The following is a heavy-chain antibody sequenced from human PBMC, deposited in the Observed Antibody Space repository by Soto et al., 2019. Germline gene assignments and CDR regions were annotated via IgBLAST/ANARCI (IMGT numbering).Heavy chain of an antibody. J-gene: IGHJ6*02. CDR3: ATGAYCSGGSCSDYYYYYYGMDL. D-gene: IGHD2-15*01. V-gene: IGHV1-58*01. CDR1: GFTFRSST. Sequence: AASVKVSCKTSGFTFRSSTVQWVRQARGQRLEWIGWLVVGTGNTNYAQKFQQRVTISSDRSTNTVSMELSSLTSEDTAVYYCATGAYCSGGSCSDYYYYYYGMDLWGQGTTVTVSS. CDR2: LVVGTGNT.